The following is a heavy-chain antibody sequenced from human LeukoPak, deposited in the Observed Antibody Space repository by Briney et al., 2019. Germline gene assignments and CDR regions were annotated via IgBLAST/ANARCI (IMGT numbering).Heavy chain of an antibody. Sequence: GGSLRLSCSASGFTFSSYEMNRVREATGKGLEWVSSISSGAKTVYYADSVKGRFTISRDNAKNSLYLQMNSLRAEDTAVYYCAELGITMIGGVWGKGTTVTISS. V-gene: IGHV3-48*03. CDR3: AELGITMIGGV. CDR1: GFTFSSYE. J-gene: IGHJ6*04. D-gene: IGHD3-10*02. CDR2: ISSGAKTV.